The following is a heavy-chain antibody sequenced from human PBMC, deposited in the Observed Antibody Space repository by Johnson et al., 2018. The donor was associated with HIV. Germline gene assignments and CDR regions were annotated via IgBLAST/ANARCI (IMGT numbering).Heavy chain of an antibody. CDR1: GLTFSSYA. CDR3: ARSPYYDDYWSDAFDI. D-gene: IGHD4-17*01. J-gene: IGHJ3*02. V-gene: IGHV3-30*14. Sequence: QVQLVESGGGLVQPGGSLRLSCAASGLTFSSYAMHWVRQAPGKGLEWVAVISYDGSNKYYADSVKGRFTISRDNSKNTLYLQMNILRAEDTAVYYCARSPYYDDYWSDAFDIWGQGTMVTVSS. CDR2: ISYDGSNK.